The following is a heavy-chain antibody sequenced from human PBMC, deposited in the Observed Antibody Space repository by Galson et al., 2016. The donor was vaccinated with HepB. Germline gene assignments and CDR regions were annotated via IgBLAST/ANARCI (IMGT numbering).Heavy chain of an antibody. CDR1: QFTFSDYG. V-gene: IGHV3-30*03. J-gene: IGHJ4*02. CDR3: ARDLSTTGWYANRFDY. D-gene: IGHD6-19*01. CDR2: ISFDGGTK. Sequence: SLRLSCAASQFTFSDYGMHWVRQAPGKGLEWLALISFDGGTKYYADSVKGRFIISRDNSNYTVYLPVNSLRAEDTALYFCARDLSTTGWYANRFDYWGQGTLVTVSS.